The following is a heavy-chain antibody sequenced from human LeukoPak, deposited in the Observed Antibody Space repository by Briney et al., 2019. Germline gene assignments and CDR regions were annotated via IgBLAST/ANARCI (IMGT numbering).Heavy chain of an antibody. Sequence: PSETLSLTCTVSGGSISSSSYYWGWIRQPPGKGLEWIGSIYYSGSTYNNPSLKSRVTISIDTSKNQFSLNLSSVTAADTAVYYCARANRVSLYYFDYWGQGTLVTVSS. J-gene: IGHJ4*02. CDR2: IYYSGST. CDR3: ARANRVSLYYFDY. V-gene: IGHV4-39*07. D-gene: IGHD5/OR15-5a*01. CDR1: GGSISSSSYY.